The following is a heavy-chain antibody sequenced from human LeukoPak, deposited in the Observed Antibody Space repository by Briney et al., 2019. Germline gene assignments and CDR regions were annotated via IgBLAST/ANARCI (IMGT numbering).Heavy chain of an antibody. V-gene: IGHV4-39*01. CDR3: ARLQVFYYMDV. CDR2: IYYSGRT. CDR1: SGSISTSNYY. Sequence: SETLSLTCTVSSGSISTSNYYWGWVRQPPGKALEWIGTIYYSGRTYYNPSLKSRVTISVDTSKNQFSLKLSSVTAADTAVYYCARLQVFYYMDVWGKGTTVTISS. J-gene: IGHJ6*03.